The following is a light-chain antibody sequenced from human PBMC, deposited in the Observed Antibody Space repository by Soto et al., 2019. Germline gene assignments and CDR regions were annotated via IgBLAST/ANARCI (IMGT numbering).Light chain of an antibody. J-gene: IGKJ1*01. CDR3: QQYYSTPWT. V-gene: IGKV4-1*01. Sequence: DIVMTQSPDSLAVSLGEMATINRKFSQSGLSSSTTKNYLTWYQQKLGQPPRLLIYWSSTRESGVHDRFSGSGSEEDFTLAINSLEAEDVAVYFCQQYYSTPWTFGQGTKVEIK. CDR2: WSS. CDR1: QSGLSSSTTKNY.